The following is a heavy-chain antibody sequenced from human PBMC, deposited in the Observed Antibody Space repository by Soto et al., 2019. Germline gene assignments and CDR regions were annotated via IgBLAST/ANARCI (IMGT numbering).Heavy chain of an antibody. CDR2: IYYSGST. J-gene: IGHJ5*02. D-gene: IGHD3-9*01. Sequence: SETLSLTCAVSGGSIRSGGYSWSWIRQPPGKGLEWIGYIYYSGSTNYNPSLKSRVTISVDTSKNQFSLKLSPVTAADTAMYYCARVRIGTTYYDILTGYSFDPWGQGTLVTVSS. CDR3: ARVRIGTTYYDILTGYSFDP. V-gene: IGHV4-61*08. CDR1: GGSIRSGGYS.